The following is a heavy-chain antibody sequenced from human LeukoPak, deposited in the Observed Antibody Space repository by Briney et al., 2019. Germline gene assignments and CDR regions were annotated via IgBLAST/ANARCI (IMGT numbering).Heavy chain of an antibody. Sequence: GGSLRLSCSASGFTFSGSAMHWVRQASGKGLEWVGRIRSKANSYATAYAASVKGRFTISRDDSKNTAYLQMNSLKTEDTAVYYCTMTTAVTGYFDYWGQGTLVNVSS. V-gene: IGHV3-73*01. CDR3: TMTTAVTGYFDY. D-gene: IGHD4-23*01. CDR1: GFTFSGSA. CDR2: IRSKANSYAT. J-gene: IGHJ4*02.